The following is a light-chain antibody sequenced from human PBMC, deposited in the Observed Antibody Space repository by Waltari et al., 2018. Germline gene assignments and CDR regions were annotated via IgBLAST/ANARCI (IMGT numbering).Light chain of an antibody. V-gene: IGKV3-11*01. CDR1: QSVSSY. J-gene: IGKJ4*01. Sequence: EIVLTQSPATLSLSPGERATLSCRASQSVSSYLGWYQQKPGQAPSLLIYDASNRATGIPARFSGRGSGTDFTLTISSLEPEDFAVYYCQQRSNWPLTFGGGTKVEIK. CDR3: QQRSNWPLT. CDR2: DAS.